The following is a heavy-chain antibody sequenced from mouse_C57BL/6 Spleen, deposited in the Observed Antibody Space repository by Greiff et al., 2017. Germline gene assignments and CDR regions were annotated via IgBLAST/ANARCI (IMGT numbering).Heavy chain of an antibody. V-gene: IGHV1-15*01. CDR3: TRERIGHYYYGGGGSDYAMDY. Sequence: QVQLQQSGAELVRPGASVTLSCKASGYTFTDYEMHWVKQTPVHGLEWIGAIDPETGGTAYNQKFKGKAILTADKSSSTAYMELRSLTSEDSAVYYCTRERIGHYYYGGGGSDYAMDYRGRENSVTVSS. CDR2: IDPETGGT. CDR1: GYTFTDYE. D-gene: IGHD1-1*02. J-gene: IGHJ4*01.